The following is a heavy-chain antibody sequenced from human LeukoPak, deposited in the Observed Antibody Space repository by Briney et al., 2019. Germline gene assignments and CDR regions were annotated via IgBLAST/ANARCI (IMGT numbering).Heavy chain of an antibody. V-gene: IGHV1-69*05. J-gene: IGHJ4*02. CDR3: AESYSSGWYSCGY. CDR1: GGTFSSYA. CDR2: IIPIFGTA. D-gene: IGHD6-19*01. Sequence: SVKVSCKASGGTFSSYAISWVRQAPGQGLEWMGGIIPIFGTANYAQKFQGRVTITTDESTSTAYMELSSLRSEDTAVYYCAESYSSGWYSCGYWGQGTLVTVSS.